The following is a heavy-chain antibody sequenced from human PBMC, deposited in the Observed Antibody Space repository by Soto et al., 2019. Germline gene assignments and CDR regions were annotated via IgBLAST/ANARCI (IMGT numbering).Heavy chain of an antibody. V-gene: IGHV4-61*08. Sequence: SETLSLTCTVSGGSISSGDYYWSWIRQPPGRGLEWIGYIYNTGSAIYSPSLKSRVTLSVDTSKNQFSLKLTSVTAADTAVYYCSRLRYRGYLSYWGMGTPVTVYS. CDR2: IYNTGSA. CDR1: GGSISSGDYY. J-gene: IGHJ4*02. CDR3: SRLRYRGYLSY. D-gene: IGHD5-12*01.